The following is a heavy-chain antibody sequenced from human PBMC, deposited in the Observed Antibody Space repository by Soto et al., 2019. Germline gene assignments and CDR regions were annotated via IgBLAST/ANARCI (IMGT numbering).Heavy chain of an antibody. J-gene: IGHJ4*02. CDR3: ARMDGSGYYGSYFDY. D-gene: IGHD3-22*01. CDR2: ISYDGSNK. V-gene: IGHV3-30-3*01. Sequence: QVQLVESGGGVVQPGRSLRLSCAASGFTFSSYAMHWVRQAPGKGLEWVAIISYDGSNKYYADSVKGRFTISRDNSKSKLFRQMNSLRGEDTAVYYCARMDGSGYYGSYFDYWGQGTLVTVSS. CDR1: GFTFSSYA.